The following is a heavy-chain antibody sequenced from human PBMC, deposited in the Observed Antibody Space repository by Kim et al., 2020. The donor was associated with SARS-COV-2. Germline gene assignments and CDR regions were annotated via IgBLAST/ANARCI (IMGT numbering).Heavy chain of an antibody. CDR1: GFTLSDYY. CDR3: SRDGSADY. V-gene: IGHV3-72*01. Sequence: GGSLRLSCAASGFTLSDYYMDWVRQAPRKGLEWVGRTRNKVKGYTTSYAASVKGRFTISRDDSKTSVYLQMNNLKTEDTAVYYCSRDGSADYWGQGNLVTVSS. J-gene: IGHJ4*02. CDR2: TRNKVKGYTT.